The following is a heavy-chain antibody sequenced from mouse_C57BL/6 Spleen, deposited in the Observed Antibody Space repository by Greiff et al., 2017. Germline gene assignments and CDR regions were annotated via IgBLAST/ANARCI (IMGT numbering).Heavy chain of an antibody. D-gene: IGHD2-4*01. J-gene: IGHJ4*01. V-gene: IGHV1-72*01. CDR2: FDPNSGGT. Sequence: QVQLQQPGAELVKPGASVKLSCKASGYTFTSYWMHWVKQRPGRGLEWIGRFDPNSGGTKYNEKFKSKATLTVDKPSSTAYMQLSRLTSEDSAVYYCARGRLPIYCAMDYWGQGTSVTVSS. CDR3: ARGRLPIYCAMDY. CDR1: GYTFTSYW.